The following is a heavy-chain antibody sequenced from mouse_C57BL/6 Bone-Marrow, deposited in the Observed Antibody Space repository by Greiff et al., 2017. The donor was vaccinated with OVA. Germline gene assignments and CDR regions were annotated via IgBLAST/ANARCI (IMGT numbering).Heavy chain of an antibody. CDR2: IRSKSSNYAT. Sequence: EVQRVESGGGLVQPKGSLKLSCAASGFTFNTYAMHWVRQAPGKGLEWVARIRSKSSNYATYYADSVKDRFTISRDDSQSMLYLQMNNLKTEDTAMYYCWRDPDGYYERVDYAMDYWGQGTSVTVSS. CDR1: GFTFNTYA. J-gene: IGHJ4*01. V-gene: IGHV10-3*01. CDR3: WRDPDGYYERVDYAMDY. D-gene: IGHD2-3*01.